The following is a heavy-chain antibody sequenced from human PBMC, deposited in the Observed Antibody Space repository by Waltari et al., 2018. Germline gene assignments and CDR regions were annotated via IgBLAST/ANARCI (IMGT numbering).Heavy chain of an antibody. CDR1: GFPFINYA. CDR2: ISDSGVVT. CDR3: ARHLYSIDYLELDN. J-gene: IGHJ4*02. V-gene: IGHV3-23*01. Sequence: EGHLLESGGGLVQPGGSLKLSCVASGFPFINYAMSWVRQVPGKGLEWVSGISDSGVVTKYADSVKGRFTVSRDNSKNTLYLQLNSLRAEDTAVYYCARHLYSIDYLELDNWGQGTLV. D-gene: IGHD3-22*01.